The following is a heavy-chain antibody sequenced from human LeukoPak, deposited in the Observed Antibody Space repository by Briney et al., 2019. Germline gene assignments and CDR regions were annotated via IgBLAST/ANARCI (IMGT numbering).Heavy chain of an antibody. V-gene: IGHV3-23*01. J-gene: IGHJ6*02. Sequence: GGSLRLSCAASGFTFSSYAMHWVRQAPGKGLEWVSAISGSGGSTYYADSVKGRFTISRDNSKNTLYLQMNSLRAEDTAVYYCSAVAGLYYYYYGMDVWGQGTTVTVSS. CDR2: ISGSGGST. D-gene: IGHD6-19*01. CDR3: SAVAGLYYYYYGMDV. CDR1: GFTFSSYA.